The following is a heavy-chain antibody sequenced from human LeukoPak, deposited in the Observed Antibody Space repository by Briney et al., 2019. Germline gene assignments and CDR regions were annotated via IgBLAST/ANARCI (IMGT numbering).Heavy chain of an antibody. Sequence: GGSLRLSCAASGFTFDDYAMHWVRQAPGKGLEWVSGISWNSGSIGYADSVKGRFTISRDNAKNSLYLQMNSPRAEDTALYYCAKDSGPSMVRGVRAFDYWGQGTLVTVSS. J-gene: IGHJ4*02. CDR1: GFTFDDYA. V-gene: IGHV3-9*01. CDR3: AKDSGPSMVRGVRAFDY. D-gene: IGHD3-10*01. CDR2: ISWNSGSI.